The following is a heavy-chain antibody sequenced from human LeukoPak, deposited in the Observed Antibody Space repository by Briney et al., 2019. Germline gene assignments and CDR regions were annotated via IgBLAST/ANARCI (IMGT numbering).Heavy chain of an antibody. V-gene: IGHV3-21*01. CDR1: GFTFISYS. CDR3: VRADQYSSGWYGYFDS. D-gene: IGHD6-19*01. J-gene: IGHJ4*02. Sequence: GGSLRLSCAASGFTFISYSMNWVRQAPGKGLEWVSSISSSSSYIYYADSVKGRFTISRDNAKNSLYLQMNSLRVEDTAVYYCVRADQYSSGWYGYFDSWGQGTLVTVSS. CDR2: ISSSSSYI.